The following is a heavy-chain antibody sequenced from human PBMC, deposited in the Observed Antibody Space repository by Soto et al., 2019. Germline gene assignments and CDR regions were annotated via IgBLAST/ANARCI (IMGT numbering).Heavy chain of an antibody. CDR1: GFTFSSYE. CDR3: ARDAAAAGTPYYYYYYGLDV. V-gene: IGHV3-48*03. J-gene: IGHJ6*02. Sequence: GGSLRLSCAASGFTFSSYEMHWVRQAPGKGLEWVSCICSRGSTIYYADSVKGRFTISRDNAKNSLYLQMNSPRAEDTAVYYCARDAAAAGTPYYYYYYGLDVWAQGTTVTVSS. D-gene: IGHD6-13*01. CDR2: ICSRGSTI.